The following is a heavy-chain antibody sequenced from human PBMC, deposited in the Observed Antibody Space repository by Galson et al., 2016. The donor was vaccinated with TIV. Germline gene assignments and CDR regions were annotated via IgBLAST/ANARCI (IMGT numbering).Heavy chain of an antibody. D-gene: IGHD2-2*01. Sequence: SLRLSCAASGFRITDYVMSWVRQAPGKGLEWVSSISGSAISTYYADSVKGRFTISRDNSKNTLYLQLNSLRAEDTALSYCATPFSSSSFSSYYALDVWGQGTTVTVSS. CDR2: ISGSAIST. V-gene: IGHV3-23*01. CDR3: ATPFSSSSFSSYYALDV. CDR1: GFRITDYV. J-gene: IGHJ6*02.